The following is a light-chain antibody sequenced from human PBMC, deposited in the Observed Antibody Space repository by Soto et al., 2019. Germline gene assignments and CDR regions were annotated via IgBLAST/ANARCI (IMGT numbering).Light chain of an antibody. CDR1: QDSKKY. V-gene: IGKV1-33*01. CDR3: QQYDTLPLT. J-gene: IGKJ4*01. Sequence: DIPMTQSPSSLSSSVGDRVTITCQANQDSKKYLNWYQQKPGKAPRLLIYDASNLETGVPSKFSGSGSGTHFTFTISSLQPEDSATYYCQQYDTLPLTFGGGTKVEIK. CDR2: DAS.